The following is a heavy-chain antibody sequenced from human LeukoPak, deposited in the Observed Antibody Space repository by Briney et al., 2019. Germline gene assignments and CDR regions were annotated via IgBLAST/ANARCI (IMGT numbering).Heavy chain of an antibody. D-gene: IGHD4-17*01. Sequence: SETLSLTCTVSGGSISSYYWSWIRQPPGKGLEWIGYIYHSGSTNYNPSLKSRVTISVDTSKNQFSLKLSSVTTADTAVYYCARGRAYGDSEYFQHWGQGTLVTVSS. J-gene: IGHJ1*01. CDR3: ARGRAYGDSEYFQH. CDR2: IYHSGST. V-gene: IGHV4-59*01. CDR1: GGSISSYY.